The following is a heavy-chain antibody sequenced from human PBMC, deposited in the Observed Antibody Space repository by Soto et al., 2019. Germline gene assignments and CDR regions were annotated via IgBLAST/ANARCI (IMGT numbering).Heavy chain of an antibody. J-gene: IGHJ6*02. Sequence: LSLTFTVSGGSISSSSYYWGWIRQPPGKWLEWIGSIYYSGSTYYNPSLKSRVTISVDTSKNQFSLKLSSVTAADTAVYYCASQTTVTTHYYYGMDVWGQGTTVTVSS. CDR3: ASQTTVTTHYYYGMDV. CDR2: IYYSGST. D-gene: IGHD4-17*01. CDR1: GGSISSSSYY. V-gene: IGHV4-39*01.